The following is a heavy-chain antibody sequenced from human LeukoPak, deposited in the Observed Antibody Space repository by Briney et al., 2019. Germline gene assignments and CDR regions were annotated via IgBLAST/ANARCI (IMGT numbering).Heavy chain of an antibody. CDR2: ISFDGGNK. CDR3: ARDPKK. J-gene: IGHJ4*02. V-gene: IGHV3-30*04. CDR1: GFTFSSYE. Sequence: PGGSPRLSCAASGFTFSSYEMHWVRQAPGKGPEWLTVISFDGGNKFYADSVKGRFTISRDNSKNTLYLQMSSLRAEDTAVYYCARDPKKWGQGTLVTVSS.